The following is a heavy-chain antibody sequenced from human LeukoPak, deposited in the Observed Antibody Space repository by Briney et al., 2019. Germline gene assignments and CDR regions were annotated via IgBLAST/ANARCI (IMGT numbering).Heavy chain of an antibody. CDR1: GFTFSSYE. CDR2: ISGSGGST. V-gene: IGHV3-23*01. Sequence: GGSLRLSCAASGFTFSSYEMNWVRQAPGKGLEWVSAISGSGGSTYYADSVKGRFTISRDNSKNTLYLQMNSLGAEDTAVYYCAKDGGEYYDILTGYYPRLYYMDVWGKGTTVTISS. D-gene: IGHD3-9*01. CDR3: AKDGGEYYDILTGYYPRLYYMDV. J-gene: IGHJ6*03.